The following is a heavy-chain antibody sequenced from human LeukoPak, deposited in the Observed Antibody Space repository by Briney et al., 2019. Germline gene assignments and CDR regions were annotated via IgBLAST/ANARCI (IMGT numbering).Heavy chain of an antibody. CDR3: ARYSSSSDYFDY. CDR2: ISWDGGGT. Sequence: GSLRLSCAASGFTFDDYAMHWVRQAPGKGLEWVSLISWDGGGTYYADSVKGRFTISRDNSKNSLYLQLNSLRAEDTAFYYCARYSSSSDYFDYWGQGTLVTVSS. V-gene: IGHV3-43D*03. CDR1: GFTFDDYA. D-gene: IGHD6-6*01. J-gene: IGHJ4*02.